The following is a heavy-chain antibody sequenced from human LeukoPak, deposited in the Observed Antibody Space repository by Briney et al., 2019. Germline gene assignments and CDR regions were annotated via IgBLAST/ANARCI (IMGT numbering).Heavy chain of an antibody. CDR3: ATLYSSSHEDYFDY. CDR2: FDPEDGET. J-gene: IGHJ4*02. Sequence: ASVKVSCKGSGYSLTELSMHWVRQAPGKGLEWMGGFDPEDGETIYAQKFQGRVTMTEDTSTDTAYMELSSLRSEDTAVYYCATLYSSSHEDYFDYWGQGTLVTVSS. D-gene: IGHD6-13*01. CDR1: GYSLTELS. V-gene: IGHV1-24*01.